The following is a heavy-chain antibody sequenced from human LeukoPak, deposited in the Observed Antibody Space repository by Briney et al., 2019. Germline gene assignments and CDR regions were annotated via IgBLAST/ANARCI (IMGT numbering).Heavy chain of an antibody. V-gene: IGHV3-64*01. CDR2: ISSNGGST. J-gene: IGHJ6*03. CDR3: AREYPLDYYGSGSYWGGLVVHYYYMDV. Sequence: GRSLRLSCAASGFTFSSYAMHWVRQAPGKGLEYVSAISSNGGSTYYANSVKGRFTISRDNSKNTLYLQMGSLRAEDMAVYYCAREYPLDYYGSGSYWGGLVVHYYYMDVWGKGTTVTVSS. CDR1: GFTFSSYA. D-gene: IGHD3-10*01.